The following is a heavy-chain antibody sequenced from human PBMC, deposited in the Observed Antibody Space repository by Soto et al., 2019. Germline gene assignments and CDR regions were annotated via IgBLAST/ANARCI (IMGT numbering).Heavy chain of an antibody. J-gene: IGHJ4*02. CDR1: GGTFSTYA. CDR3: ASGIQLWLRRINNGYSG. V-gene: IGHV1-69*12. D-gene: IGHD5-18*01. Sequence: QVQLVQSGAEVKKPESSVKVSCKAPGGTFSTYAISWVRQAPGQGLEWRGGIIPMFGTANYAQRFQDRVTITADESTNTVYMELSRLRSEDTAVYFCASGIQLWLRRINNGYSGWGQGTLVTVSS. CDR2: IIPMFGTA.